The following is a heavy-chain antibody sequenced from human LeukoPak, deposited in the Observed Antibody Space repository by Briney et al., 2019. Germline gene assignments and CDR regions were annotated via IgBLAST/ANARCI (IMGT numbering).Heavy chain of an antibody. Sequence: GGSLRLSCAASGFTFDDYGMSWVRQAPGKGLEWVSSINWNGGSTGYAGSVKGRFTISRDNAKNSLYLQMNSLRVEDTAIYYCVKVAKYYYGSETYYFFEHWGQGTPVTASS. V-gene: IGHV3-20*04. CDR1: GFTFDDYG. CDR3: VKVAKYYYGSETYYFFEH. CDR2: INWNGGST. J-gene: IGHJ4*02. D-gene: IGHD3-10*01.